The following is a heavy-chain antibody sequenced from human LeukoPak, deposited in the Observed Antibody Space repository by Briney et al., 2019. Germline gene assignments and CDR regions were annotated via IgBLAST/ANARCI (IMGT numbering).Heavy chain of an antibody. J-gene: IGHJ4*02. V-gene: IGHV4-61*02. CDR3: ARGLRSSSWYGGGYLDY. Sequence: SQTLSLTCTVSGGSISSGSYYWSWIRQPAGKGLEWIGRIYTSGSTNYNPSLKSRVTISVDTSKNQFSLKLSSVTAADTAVYYCARGLRSSSWYGGGYLDYWGQGTLVTVSS. CDR1: GGSISSGSYY. CDR2: IYTSGST. D-gene: IGHD6-13*01.